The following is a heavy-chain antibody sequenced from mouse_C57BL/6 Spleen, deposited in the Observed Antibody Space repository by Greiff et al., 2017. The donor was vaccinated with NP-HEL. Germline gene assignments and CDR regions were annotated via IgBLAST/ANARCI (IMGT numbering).Heavy chain of an antibody. J-gene: IGHJ4*01. Sequence: QVQLQQPGAELVKPGASVKVSCKASGYTFTSYWMHWVKQRPGQGLEWIGRIHPSDSDTNYNQKFKGKATLTVDKSSSTAYMQLSSLTSEDSAVYYCAMKGYYGSSYHYAMDYWGQGTSVTVSS. CDR2: IHPSDSDT. D-gene: IGHD1-1*01. CDR1: GYTFTSYW. V-gene: IGHV1-74*01. CDR3: AMKGYYGSSYHYAMDY.